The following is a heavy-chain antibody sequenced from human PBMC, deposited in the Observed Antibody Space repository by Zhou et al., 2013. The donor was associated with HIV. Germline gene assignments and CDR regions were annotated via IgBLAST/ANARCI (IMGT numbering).Heavy chain of an antibody. CDR1: GYTFTSYD. J-gene: IGHJ3*02. Sequence: QVQLVQSGAEVKKPGASVKVSCKASGYTFTSYDINWVRQATGQGLEWMGWMNPNSGNTGYAQKFQGRVTMTRNTSISTAYMELSSLRSEDTAVYYCARSFIAVAGDAFDIWGQGTMVTVSS. V-gene: IGHV1-8*01. CDR2: MNPNSGNT. D-gene: IGHD6-19*01. CDR3: ARSFIAVAGDAFDI.